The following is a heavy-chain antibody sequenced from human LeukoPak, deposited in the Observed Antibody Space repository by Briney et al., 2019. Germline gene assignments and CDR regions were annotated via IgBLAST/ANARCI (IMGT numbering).Heavy chain of an antibody. V-gene: IGHV1-69*13. CDR3: ASRGYSYGYYYYGMDV. CDR2: IIPIFGTA. D-gene: IGHD5-18*01. CDR1: GGTFSSYA. Sequence: GASVKVSCKASGGTFSSYAISWVRQAPGQGLEWMGGIIPIFGTANYAQKFQGRVTITADESTSTAYMELSSLRSEDTAVYYCASRGYSYGYYYYGMDVWGKGTTVTVSS. J-gene: IGHJ6*04.